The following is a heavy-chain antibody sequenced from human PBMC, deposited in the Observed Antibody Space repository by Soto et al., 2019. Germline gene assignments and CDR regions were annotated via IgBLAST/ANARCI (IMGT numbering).Heavy chain of an antibody. V-gene: IGHV1-18*01. Sequence: QVHLVQSGAEVKKPGASVKVSCKGSGYAFTTYGITWVRQAPGQGLEWMGWISAHNGNTNYAQKLQGRVTVTRDTSTSTAYMELRSLRSDDSAVYYCARGRYGDYWGQGSLVTVSS. CDR2: ISAHNGNT. J-gene: IGHJ4*02. D-gene: IGHD1-1*01. CDR1: GYAFTTYG. CDR3: ARGRYGDY.